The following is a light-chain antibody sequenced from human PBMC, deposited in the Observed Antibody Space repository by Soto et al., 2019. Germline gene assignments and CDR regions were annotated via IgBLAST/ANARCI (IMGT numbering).Light chain of an antibody. CDR3: SSYTTSNTYV. V-gene: IGLV2-14*01. Sequence: QSVLTEPPCASVSPGQSVTVSCTGTNSDIGNYDYVSWYQQHPGKAPKLMIYEVNNRPSGVSNRLSGSKSGNTASLTISGLQAEDEADYYCSSYTTSNTYVFGTGTKVTVL. CDR1: NSDIGNYDY. CDR2: EVN. J-gene: IGLJ1*01.